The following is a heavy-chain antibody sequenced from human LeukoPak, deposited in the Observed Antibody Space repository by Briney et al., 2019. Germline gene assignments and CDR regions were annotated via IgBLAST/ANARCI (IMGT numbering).Heavy chain of an antibody. Sequence: SETLSLTXTVSGGSISSGDYYWSRIRQPPGKGLEWIGYIYYSGSTYYNPSLKSRVTISVDTSKNQFSLKLSSVTAADTAVYHCARAGDTAMVDYWGQGTLVTVSS. D-gene: IGHD5-18*01. J-gene: IGHJ4*02. CDR3: ARAGDTAMVDY. V-gene: IGHV4-30-4*08. CDR2: IYYSGST. CDR1: GGSISSGDYY.